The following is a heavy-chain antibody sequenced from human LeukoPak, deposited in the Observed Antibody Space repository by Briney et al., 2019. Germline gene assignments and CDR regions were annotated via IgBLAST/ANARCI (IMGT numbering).Heavy chain of an antibody. D-gene: IGHD3-22*01. CDR1: GFTFSNAW. CDR3: ARGSNSYDSSDFDH. CDR2: IYRKSDGGTT. J-gene: IGHJ4*02. Sequence: GGSLRLSCAASGFTFSNAWMNWVRQAPGKGLEWVGRIYRKSDGGTTEHAAPVKGRFTISRDDSKNSFYLQMNSLKSEDTAVYYCARGSNSYDSSDFDHWGQGPVVPVSS. V-gene: IGHV3-15*01.